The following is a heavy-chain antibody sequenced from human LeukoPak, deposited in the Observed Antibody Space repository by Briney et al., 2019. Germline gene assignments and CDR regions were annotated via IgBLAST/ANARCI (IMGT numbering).Heavy chain of an antibody. CDR3: ARSPYSGSYCSYFDY. CDR1: GFTVSSNY. D-gene: IGHD1-26*01. J-gene: IGHJ4*02. CDR2: IYSGGST. V-gene: IGHV3-66*02. Sequence: GGSLRLSCAASGFTVSSNYIGWVRQAPGKGLEWVSVIYSGGSTYYADSVKGRFTISRDNSKNTLYLQMNSLRAEDTAVYYCARSPYSGSYCSYFDYWGQGTLVTVSS.